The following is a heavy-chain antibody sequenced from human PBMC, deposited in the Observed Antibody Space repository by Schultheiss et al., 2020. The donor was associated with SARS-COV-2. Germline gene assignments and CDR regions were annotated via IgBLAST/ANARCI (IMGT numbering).Heavy chain of an antibody. Sequence: SQTLSLTCTVSGGSISSGGYYWSWIRQHPGKGLEWIGYIYYSGSTYYNPSLKSRVTISVDTSKNQFSLKLSSVAAADTAVYYCARESIADNWFDPWGQGTLVTVSS. D-gene: IGHD2/OR15-2a*01. CDR3: ARESIADNWFDP. CDR2: IYYSGST. J-gene: IGHJ5*02. CDR1: GGSISSGGYY. V-gene: IGHV4-31*03.